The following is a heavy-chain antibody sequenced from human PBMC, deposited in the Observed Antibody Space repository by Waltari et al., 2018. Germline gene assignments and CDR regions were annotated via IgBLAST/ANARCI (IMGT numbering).Heavy chain of an antibody. CDR3: ARGRATDSPNAFDV. Sequence: QVHLKQWGAGLLKPSKTLSLTCDVSGGSFSGYSWHWIRQPPGKGLEWFGDINDEGTAKYKSSLKSRVTISLDMSKSQFSLTLTSVTAADAALYFCARGRATDSPNAFDVWGQGTNVTVSS. CDR2: INDEGTA. J-gene: IGHJ3*01. V-gene: IGHV4-34*01. D-gene: IGHD2-21*01. CDR1: GGSFSGYS.